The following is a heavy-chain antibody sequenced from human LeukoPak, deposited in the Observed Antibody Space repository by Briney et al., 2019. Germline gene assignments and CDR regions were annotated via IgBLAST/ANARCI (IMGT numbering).Heavy chain of an antibody. J-gene: IGHJ4*02. CDR3: ASAIVATDQDPPFDY. Sequence: GGSLRLSCAASGFTFSSYGMHWVRQAPGKGLEWVSYISSRSGTIYYADFVKGRFTISRDIPHNSLYLQMNSLRADDTAVYYCASAIVATDQDPPFDYWGQGTLVTVSS. D-gene: IGHD5-12*01. CDR1: GFTFSSYG. CDR2: ISSRSGTI. V-gene: IGHV3-48*04.